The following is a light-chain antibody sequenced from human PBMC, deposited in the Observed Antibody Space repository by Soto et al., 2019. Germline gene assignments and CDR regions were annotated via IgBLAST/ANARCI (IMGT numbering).Light chain of an antibody. CDR2: GAS. V-gene: IGKV3-15*01. J-gene: IGKJ2*01. CDR1: QSVSSH. CDR3: QQYNDWPMYT. Sequence: EIVMTQSPATLSVSPGERATLSCRASQSVSSHVAWYQQKPGQAPRLLIYGASTRATGIPARFRGSGSRTEFTLTISSLHSEDFAVYYCQQYNDWPMYTFGQGTKLEIK.